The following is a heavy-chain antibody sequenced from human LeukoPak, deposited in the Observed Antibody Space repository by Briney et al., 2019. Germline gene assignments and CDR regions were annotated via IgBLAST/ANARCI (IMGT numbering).Heavy chain of an antibody. J-gene: IGHJ6*02. CDR3: ARQGSYYYYGMDV. CDR2: IYYSGST. V-gene: IGHV4-59*08. D-gene: IGHD1-26*01. Sequence: SETLSLTCTVSGGSISSYYWSWIRQPPGKGLEWIGYIYYSGSTNYNPSLKSRVTMSVDTSKNQFSLKLSSVTAADTAVYYCARQGSYYYYGMDVWGQGTTVTVSS. CDR1: GGSISSYY.